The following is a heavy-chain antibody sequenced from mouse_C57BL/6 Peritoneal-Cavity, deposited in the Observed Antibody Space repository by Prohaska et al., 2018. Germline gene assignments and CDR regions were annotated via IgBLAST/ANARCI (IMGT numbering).Heavy chain of an antibody. V-gene: IGHV1-9*01. J-gene: IGHJ2*01. CDR1: GYTFTGYW. Sequence: KLSCKATGYTFTGYWIEWVKQRPGHGLEWIGEILPGSGSTNYNEKFKGKSTLTADTSSITAYMQLSSLQTDDSSISYCARGTPVSDFDYWCQGT. CDR2: ILPGSGST. D-gene: IGHD1-1*01. CDR3: ARGTPVSDFDY.